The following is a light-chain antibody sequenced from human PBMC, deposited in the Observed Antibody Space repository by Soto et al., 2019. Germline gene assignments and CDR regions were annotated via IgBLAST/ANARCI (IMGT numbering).Light chain of an antibody. CDR1: SSDVGGYNY. CDR2: DVS. J-gene: IGLJ1*01. V-gene: IGLV2-14*03. Sequence: QSVLTQPASVSGSPGQSITISCTGTSSDVGGYNYVSWYQHHPGKAPKLLIYDVSNRPSGVSNRSSGSKSDNTASLTISGLQPEDEADNYCSSYTTSNTRQIVFGTGTKVTVL. CDR3: SSYTTSNTRQIV.